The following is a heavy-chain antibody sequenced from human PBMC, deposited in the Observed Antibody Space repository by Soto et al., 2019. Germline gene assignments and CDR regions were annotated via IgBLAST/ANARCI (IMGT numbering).Heavy chain of an antibody. D-gene: IGHD3-22*01. Sequence: SETLSLTCTVSCGSISSGGYYRSWIRQHPGKGLEWIGYIYYSGSTYYNPSLKSRVTISVDTSKNQFSLKLSSVTAADTAVYYCARDLYYYDSSGYEVDYYYGMDVWGQGTTVTVSS. CDR3: ARDLYYYDSSGYEVDYYYGMDV. V-gene: IGHV4-31*03. CDR1: CGSISSGGYY. CDR2: IYYSGST. J-gene: IGHJ6*02.